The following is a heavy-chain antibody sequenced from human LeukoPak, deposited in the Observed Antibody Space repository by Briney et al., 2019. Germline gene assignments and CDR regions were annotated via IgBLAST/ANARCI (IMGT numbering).Heavy chain of an antibody. CDR3: AKIEVMQYQPRYFFDY. CDR1: GFTFSSYA. V-gene: IGHV3-23*01. Sequence: QAGGSLRLSCAASGFTFSSYAMSWVRQAPGKGLEWVSAISDGGGSTYYADSVKGRFTVSRDNSKYMLYLHMTSLRVEDTAVYYCAKIEVMQYQPRYFFDYWGQGTLVTVSS. J-gene: IGHJ4*02. CDR2: ISDGGGST. D-gene: IGHD2-8*01.